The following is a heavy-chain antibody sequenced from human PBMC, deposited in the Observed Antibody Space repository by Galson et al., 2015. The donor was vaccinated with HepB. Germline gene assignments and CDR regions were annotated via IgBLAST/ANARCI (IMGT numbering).Heavy chain of an antibody. Sequence: SCKASGYTFTTYTMNWVRQVPGQGLEWMGWINTNTGNPTYAQDFTGRFVFSLDTSVSTAYLQISGLKAEDTAVYFCARDSGLRYFDWLPYRYGMDVRGQGTTVTVSS. D-gene: IGHD3-9*01. CDR1: GYTFTTYT. J-gene: IGHJ6*02. CDR3: ARDSGLRYFDWLPYRYGMDV. V-gene: IGHV7-4-1*02. CDR2: INTNTGNP.